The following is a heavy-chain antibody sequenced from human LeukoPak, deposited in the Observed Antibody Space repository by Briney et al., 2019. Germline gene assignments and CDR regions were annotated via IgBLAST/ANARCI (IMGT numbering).Heavy chain of an antibody. D-gene: IGHD3-10*01. Sequence: SETLSLTCTVSGDSISTSKSYWGWIRQPPLEGLEWIGSIYYTGNTYYNASLKSRFTISVDTSRNQFSLKLRSVTAADPAVNYCARGLWFGEENPPYFDYWGQGILVTVSS. CDR1: GDSISTSKSY. CDR2: IYYTGNT. V-gene: IGHV4-39*07. CDR3: ARGLWFGEENPPYFDY. J-gene: IGHJ4*02.